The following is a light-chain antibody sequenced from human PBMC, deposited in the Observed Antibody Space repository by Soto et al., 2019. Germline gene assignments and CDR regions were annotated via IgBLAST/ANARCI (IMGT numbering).Light chain of an antibody. J-gene: IGLJ1*01. V-gene: IGLV2-14*01. CDR1: SSDVGGYNY. CDR3: SAYTSSDTGV. Sequence: QSALTQPASVSGSPGQSITISCTGSSSDVGGYNYVSWYQQHPGKAPKLMIYEVNYPPSGVSNRFSGSKSGNTASLTISGLQADDEADYYCSAYTSSDTGVFGTGTKLTVL. CDR2: EVN.